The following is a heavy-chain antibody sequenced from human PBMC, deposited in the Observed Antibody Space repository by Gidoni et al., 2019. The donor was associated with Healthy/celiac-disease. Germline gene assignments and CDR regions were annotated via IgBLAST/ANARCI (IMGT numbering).Heavy chain of an antibody. J-gene: IGHJ6*02. CDR2: IRSKAYGGTT. CDR3: TRGGTAMVPYYYYGMDV. V-gene: IGHV3-49*04. D-gene: IGHD5-18*01. Sequence: EVQLVESGGGLVQPGRSLRLSCTASGFTFGDYAMSWVRQAPGKGLEWGGFIRSKAYGGTTEYAASVKGRFTISRDDSKSIAYLQMNSLKTEDTAVYYCTRGGTAMVPYYYYGMDVWGQGTTVTVSS. CDR1: GFTFGDYA.